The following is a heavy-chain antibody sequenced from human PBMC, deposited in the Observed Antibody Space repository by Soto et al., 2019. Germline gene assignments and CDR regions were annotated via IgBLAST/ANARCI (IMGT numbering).Heavy chain of an antibody. CDR1: GYTFTSYG. V-gene: IGHV1-18*01. Sequence: VASVKVSCKASGYTFTSYGISWVRQAPGQGLEWMGWISAYNGNTNYAQKLQGRVTMTTDTSTSTAYMELRSLRSDDTAVYYCAREPMDAIFGVAADAFDIWGQGTMVTVSS. CDR2: ISAYNGNT. J-gene: IGHJ3*02. CDR3: AREPMDAIFGVAADAFDI. D-gene: IGHD3-3*01.